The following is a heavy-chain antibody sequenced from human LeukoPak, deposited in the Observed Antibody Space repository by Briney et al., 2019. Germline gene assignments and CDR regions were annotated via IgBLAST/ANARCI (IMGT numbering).Heavy chain of an antibody. J-gene: IGHJ4*02. Sequence: PSETLSLTCTVSGGSISSYYWSWIRQPAGKGLEWIGRIYTSGSTNYNPSLKSRVTMSVDTSKNLFSLNLSSVTAADTAVYYCARGSIVRSSSSPFDYWGQGTLVTASS. V-gene: IGHV4-4*07. CDR2: IYTSGST. D-gene: IGHD6-6*01. CDR1: GGSISSYY. CDR3: ARGSIVRSSSSPFDY.